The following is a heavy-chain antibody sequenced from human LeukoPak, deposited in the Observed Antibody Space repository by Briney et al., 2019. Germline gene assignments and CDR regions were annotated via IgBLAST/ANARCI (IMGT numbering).Heavy chain of an antibody. V-gene: IGHV4-39*01. CDR1: GGSISSSSYY. CDR3: ARLQNTYYYGSGSFALDY. J-gene: IGHJ4*02. CDR2: IYYSGST. Sequence: SETLSLTCTVSGGSISSSSYYWGGIRQPPGKGLEWIGSIYYSGSTYYNPSLKSRFTISVDTSKNQFSLKLSSVTAADTAVYYCARLQNTYYYGSGSFALDYWGQGTLVTVSS. D-gene: IGHD3-10*01.